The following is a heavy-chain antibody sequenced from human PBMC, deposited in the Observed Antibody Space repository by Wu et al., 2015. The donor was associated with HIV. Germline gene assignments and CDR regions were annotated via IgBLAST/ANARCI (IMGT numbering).Heavy chain of an antibody. CDR3: ARLQSLHGLYSNADY. V-gene: IGHV1-2*02. J-gene: IGHJ4*02. CDR1: GYTFTGYY. CDR2: INPNSGGT. D-gene: IGHD5-24*01. Sequence: QVQLVQSGAEVKKPGASVKVSCKASGYTFTGYYMHWVRQAPGQGLEWMGWINPNSGGTKYAQNFQGRITMTRDTAVSTAYMELNSLRFDDTAVYYCARLQSLHGLYSNADYWGQGTLVTVSS.